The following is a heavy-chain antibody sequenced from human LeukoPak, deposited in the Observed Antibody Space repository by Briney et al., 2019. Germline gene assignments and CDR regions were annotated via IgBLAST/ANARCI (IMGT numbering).Heavy chain of an antibody. CDR3: ARGSFFCSSTSCYRGSTY. J-gene: IGHJ4*02. CDR1: GGSFSGYY. Sequence: SDTLSLTCAVYGGSFSGYYWGWIRQPPGKGLEWIGEINHSGSTNYNPSLKSRVTISVDTSKNQFSLKLSSVTAADTAVYYCARGSFFCSSTSCYRGSTYWGQGTLVTVSS. D-gene: IGHD2-2*01. V-gene: IGHV4-34*01. CDR2: INHSGST.